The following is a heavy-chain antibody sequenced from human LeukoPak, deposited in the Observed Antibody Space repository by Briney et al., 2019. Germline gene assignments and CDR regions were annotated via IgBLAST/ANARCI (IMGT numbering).Heavy chain of an antibody. Sequence: RPGGSLRLSCAASGFTFDDYGMSWVRQAPGKGLEWVSGINWNGGSTGYADSVKGRFTISRDNAKNSLYLQMNSLRAKDTALYYCASFGSNYDILTGDYWGQGTLVTVSS. CDR3: ASFGSNYDILTGDY. CDR1: GFTFDDYG. V-gene: IGHV3-20*04. D-gene: IGHD3-9*01. J-gene: IGHJ4*02. CDR2: INWNGGST.